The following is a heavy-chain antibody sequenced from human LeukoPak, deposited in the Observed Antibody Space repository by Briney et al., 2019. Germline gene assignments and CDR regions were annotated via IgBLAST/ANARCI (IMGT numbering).Heavy chain of an antibody. Sequence: SETLSPPCAASGGSFSGYYWSWIRQPPEKGLEWIGEINHDGTTTYNPSLKSRVTISVDTSKRQFSLRLGSVTAADAAVYYCAGIWLGKNALDVWGQGTVVTVSS. CDR1: GGSFSGYY. J-gene: IGHJ3*01. V-gene: IGHV4-34*01. CDR3: AGIWLGKNALDV. CDR2: INHDGTT. D-gene: IGHD3-9*01.